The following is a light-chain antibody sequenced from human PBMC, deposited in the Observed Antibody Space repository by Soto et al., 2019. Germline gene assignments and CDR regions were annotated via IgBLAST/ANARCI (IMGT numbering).Light chain of an antibody. V-gene: IGKV1-33*01. J-gene: IGKJ3*01. Sequence: DIQMTQSPSSLSASVGDRVTITCQARQDISNYLNWYQQKPGKAPKLLSYDTSNLETGVPSRFSGSGSGTDFTLTISSLQPEDFATYYCQQYDNLILTFGPGTKVDIK. CDR3: QQYDNLILT. CDR2: DTS. CDR1: QDISNY.